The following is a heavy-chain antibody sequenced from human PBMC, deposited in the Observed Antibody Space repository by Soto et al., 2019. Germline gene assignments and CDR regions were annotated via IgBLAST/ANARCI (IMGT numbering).Heavy chain of an antibody. J-gene: IGHJ4*02. Sequence: SEALSLICTVSGVSITSYFWSWIRQTPGKGLDWIGSIAFSGATYSNPSLKGRAALSVDTSDTHLSLTLNSVTSADTAVYFCARDRRDVHKRFFEFWRQGKQVTVSS. V-gene: IGHV4-59*01. CDR2: IAFSGAT. D-gene: IGHD3-3*01. CDR3: ARDRRDVHKRFFEF. CDR1: GVSITSYF.